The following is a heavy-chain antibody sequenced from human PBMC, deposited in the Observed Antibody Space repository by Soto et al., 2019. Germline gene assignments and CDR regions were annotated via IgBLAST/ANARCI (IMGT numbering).Heavy chain of an antibody. D-gene: IGHD2-2*01. V-gene: IGHV3-53*01. CDR1: GFTVSSNY. Sequence: GGSLRLSCAASGFTVSSNYMSWVRQAPGKGLEWVSVIYSGGSTYYADSVKGRFTISRDNSKNTLYLQMNSLRAEDTAAYYCARVVVEMAPRGYYYGMDVWGQGTTVTVSS. CDR2: IYSGGST. CDR3: ARVVVEMAPRGYYYGMDV. J-gene: IGHJ6*02.